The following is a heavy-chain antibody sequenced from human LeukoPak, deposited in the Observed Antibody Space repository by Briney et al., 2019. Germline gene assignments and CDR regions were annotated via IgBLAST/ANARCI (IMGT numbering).Heavy chain of an antibody. CDR1: GGSISRYY. CDR2: INYSGST. CDR3: ASQYDSGTLAYGY. J-gene: IGHJ4*02. D-gene: IGHD3-10*01. V-gene: IGHV4-59*08. Sequence: SETLSLTCTVSGGSISRYYWTWIRHPPGKGLEWIGYINYSGSTHFNPSLKSRVTVSMDTSKNQFSLQLSSVTATDTAMYYCASQYDSGTLAYGYWGQGTLVTVSS.